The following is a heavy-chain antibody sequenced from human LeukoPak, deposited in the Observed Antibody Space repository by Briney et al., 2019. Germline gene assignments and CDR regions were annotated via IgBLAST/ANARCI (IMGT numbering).Heavy chain of an antibody. CDR2: IYTSGST. J-gene: IGHJ4*02. D-gene: IGHD2-21*01. CDR3: AREAPAYCGGDCYTSFDY. CDR1: GGSISSGSYY. Sequence: SQTLSLTCTVSGGSISSGSYYWSWIRQPAGKGLEWIGRIYTSGSTNYNPSLKSRVTISVDTSKNQFSLKLSSVTAADTAVYYCAREAPAYCGGDCYTSFDYWGQGTLVTVSS. V-gene: IGHV4-61*02.